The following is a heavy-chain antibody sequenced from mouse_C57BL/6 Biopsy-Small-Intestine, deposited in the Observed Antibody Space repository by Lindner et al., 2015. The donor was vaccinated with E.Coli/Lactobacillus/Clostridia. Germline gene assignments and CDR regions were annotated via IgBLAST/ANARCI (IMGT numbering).Heavy chain of an antibody. D-gene: IGHD2-14*01. V-gene: IGHV1-64*01. CDR3: AREKGELVRRGYYFDY. Sequence: SVKVSCKASGYTFTSYYMHWVRLAPGQGLEWMGIINPSGGTTSYAQKFRGRVTMTRGTSTSTVYMELSSLRSEDTAVYYCAREKGELVRRGYYFDYWGQGTLVTVSS. J-gene: IGHJ2*01. CDR2: INPSGGTT. CDR1: GYTFTSYY.